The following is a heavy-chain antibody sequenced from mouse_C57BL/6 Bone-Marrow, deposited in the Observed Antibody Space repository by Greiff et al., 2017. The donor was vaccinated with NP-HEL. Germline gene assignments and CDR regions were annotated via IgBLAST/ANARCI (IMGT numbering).Heavy chain of an antibody. V-gene: IGHV1-82*01. CDR1: GYAFSSSW. Sequence: QVQLKESGPELVKPGASAKISCKASGYAFSSSWMNWVKQRPGKGLEWIGRIYPGDGDTNYNGKFKGKATLTADKSSSTAYMQLSSLTSEDSAVYFCARRNGSSPFAYWGQGTLVTVSA. CDR3: ARRNGSSPFAY. CDR2: IYPGDGDT. D-gene: IGHD1-1*01. J-gene: IGHJ3*01.